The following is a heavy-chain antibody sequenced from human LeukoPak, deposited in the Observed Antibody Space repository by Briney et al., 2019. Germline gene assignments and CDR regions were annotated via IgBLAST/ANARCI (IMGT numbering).Heavy chain of an antibody. V-gene: IGHV3-30*02. J-gene: IGHJ4*02. CDR3: AKPLFDY. CDR1: GFTFSSYG. CDR2: IRYDGSNK. Sequence: GGSLRLSCAASGFTFSSYGMHWVRQAPGKGLEWVAFIRYDGSNKYYADSVKGRFTISRDNSKNTLYLQMNSLRPEDTAVYYCAKPLFDYWGQGTLVTVSS.